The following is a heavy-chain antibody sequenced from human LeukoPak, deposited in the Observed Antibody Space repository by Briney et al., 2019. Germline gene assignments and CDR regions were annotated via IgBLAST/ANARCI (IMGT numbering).Heavy chain of an antibody. D-gene: IGHD2-15*01. J-gene: IGHJ6*02. Sequence: ASVKVSCKASDFSFTSYGRSWVRQAPGQGLDWMGWISAYNGSTKYAQKLQGRVTMTTDTSTGTAYMELRSLRPDDTAVYYCARDLTSNVAVTEYHYYAMDVWGQGTTVTISS. V-gene: IGHV1-18*01. CDR3: ARDLTSNVAVTEYHYYAMDV. CDR1: DFSFTSYG. CDR2: ISAYNGST.